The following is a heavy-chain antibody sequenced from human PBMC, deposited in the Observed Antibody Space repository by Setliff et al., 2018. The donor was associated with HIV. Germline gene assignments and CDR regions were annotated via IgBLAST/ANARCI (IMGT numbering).Heavy chain of an antibody. D-gene: IGHD2-8*02. CDR1: GFTFSSYA. Sequence: PGGSLRLSCAASGFTFSSYAMSWVRQTPEKGLEWVSIITSGGSTYYADSAKGRFIISRDNSQNTLYLQMISLRADDTAVYYCAKSLLVAGNDYWGQGTLVTVSS. V-gene: IGHV3-23*01. J-gene: IGHJ4*02. CDR2: ITSGGST. CDR3: AKSLLVAGNDY.